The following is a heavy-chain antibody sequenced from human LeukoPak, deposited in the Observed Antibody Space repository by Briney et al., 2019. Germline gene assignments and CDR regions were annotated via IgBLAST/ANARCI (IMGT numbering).Heavy chain of an antibody. D-gene: IGHD2-15*01. CDR1: GGSFSGYY. CDR3: ARGRYRSAAEY. Sequence: SETLSLTCAVHGGSFSGYYWSWIRQPPGKGLEWIGEINHSGSTNYNPSLKSRVTISVDTSKNQFSLKPSSVTAADTAVYYCARGRYRSAAEYWGQGTLVTVSS. J-gene: IGHJ4*02. V-gene: IGHV4-34*01. CDR2: INHSGST.